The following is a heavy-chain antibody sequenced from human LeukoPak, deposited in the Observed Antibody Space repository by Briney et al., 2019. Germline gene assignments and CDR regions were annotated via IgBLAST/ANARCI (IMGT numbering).Heavy chain of an antibody. V-gene: IGHV4-38-2*02. Sequence: NPSETLSLTCTVSGYSISSGYYWGWIRQPPGKGLEWIGRIYHSGSTYYNPSLKSRVTISVDTSKNQFSLKLSSVTAADTAVYYCAAILRYFDWLLSDAFDIWGQGTMVTVSS. CDR3: AAILRYFDWLLSDAFDI. J-gene: IGHJ3*02. CDR2: IYHSGST. CDR1: GYSISSGYY. D-gene: IGHD3-9*01.